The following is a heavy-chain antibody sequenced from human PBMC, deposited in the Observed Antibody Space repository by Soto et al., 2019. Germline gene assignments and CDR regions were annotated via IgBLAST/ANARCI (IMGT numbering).Heavy chain of an antibody. J-gene: IGHJ4*02. CDR1: GFTFSSYS. CDR3: ARDVRITISSTVIRYFDY. CDR2: ISSSSSYI. D-gene: IGHD3-3*01. Sequence: GGSLILSCAASGFTFSSYSMNWVRQAPGKGLEWVSSISSSSSYIYYADSVKGRFTISRDNAKNSLYLQMNSLRAEDTAVYYCARDVRITISSTVIRYFDYWGQGTLVTVSS. V-gene: IGHV3-21*01.